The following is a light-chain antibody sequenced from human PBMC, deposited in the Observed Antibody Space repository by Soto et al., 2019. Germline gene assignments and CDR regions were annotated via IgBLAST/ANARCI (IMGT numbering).Light chain of an antibody. Sequence: QSVLTQPPSASGTPGQRVTISCSGISSNIGSNTVNWYQQLPGTAPKLLIYSNNQRPSGVPDRFSGSKSGTSASLAISGLRSEDEADYYCAAWDDSLNGAVFGGGTQLTVL. V-gene: IGLV1-44*01. CDR1: SSNIGSNT. J-gene: IGLJ7*01. CDR3: AAWDDSLNGAV. CDR2: SNN.